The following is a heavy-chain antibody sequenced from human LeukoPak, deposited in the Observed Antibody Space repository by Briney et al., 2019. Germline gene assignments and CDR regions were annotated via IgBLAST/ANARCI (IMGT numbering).Heavy chain of an antibody. Sequence: ASVKVSCKASGYTFTGYYMHWVRQAPGQGLEWMGWINPNSGGTNYAQKFQGWVTMTRDTSISTAYMELSRLRSDYTAVYYCARDVVGRGYCSGGTCFPDYYGMDVWGQGTTVTVSS. J-gene: IGHJ6*02. D-gene: IGHD2-15*01. CDR3: ARDVVGRGYCSGGTCFPDYYGMDV. V-gene: IGHV1-2*04. CDR2: INPNSGGT. CDR1: GYTFTGYY.